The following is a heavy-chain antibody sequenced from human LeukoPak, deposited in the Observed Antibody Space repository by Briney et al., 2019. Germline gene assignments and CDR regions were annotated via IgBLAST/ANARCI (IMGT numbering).Heavy chain of an antibody. Sequence: PGGSLRLSCAASGFTVSSNCMSRVRQAPGKGLEWVSVIYSGGSTYYADSVKGRFTISRHNSKNTLYLQMNSLRAEDTAVYYCARDDYGGNDYWGQGTLVTVSS. CDR2: IYSGGST. D-gene: IGHD4-23*01. CDR3: ARDDYGGNDY. V-gene: IGHV3-53*04. J-gene: IGHJ4*02. CDR1: GFTVSSNC.